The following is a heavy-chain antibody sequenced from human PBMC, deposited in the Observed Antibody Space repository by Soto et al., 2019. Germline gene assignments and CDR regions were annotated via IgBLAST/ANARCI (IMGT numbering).Heavy chain of an antibody. Sequence: ASVKVSCKASGGTFSSYAISWVRQAPGQGLEWMGGIIPIFGTANYAQKFQGRVTITADESTSTAYMELSSLRSEDTAVYYCASGYDFRFYYFDYWGQGTLVTVSS. V-gene: IGHV1-69*13. CDR2: IIPIFGTA. J-gene: IGHJ4*02. D-gene: IGHD3-3*01. CDR3: ASGYDFRFYYFDY. CDR1: GGTFSSYA.